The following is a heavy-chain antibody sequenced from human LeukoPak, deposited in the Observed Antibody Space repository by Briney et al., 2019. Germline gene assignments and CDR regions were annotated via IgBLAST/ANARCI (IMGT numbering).Heavy chain of an antibody. CDR3: ARDRYCSSTSCYGGDY. CDR2: INPSGGST. J-gene: IGHJ4*02. Sequence: ASVKVSCKASGYTFTSYYMHWVRQAPGQGLEWMGIINPSGGSTSYAQKFQGRVTMTRDTSTSIVYMELSSLRSEDTAVYYCARDRYCSSTSCYGGDYWGQGTLVTVSS. CDR1: GYTFTSYY. D-gene: IGHD2-2*01. V-gene: IGHV1-46*01.